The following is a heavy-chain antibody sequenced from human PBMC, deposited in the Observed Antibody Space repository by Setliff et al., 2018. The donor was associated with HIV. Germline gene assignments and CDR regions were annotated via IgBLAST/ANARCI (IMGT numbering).Heavy chain of an antibody. CDR1: GGAISSSYYY. CDR2: ISYTGKS. CDR3: ARSSLHCGGGSCYLTWFDP. D-gene: IGHD2-15*01. Sequence: SETLSLTCTVSGGAISSSYYYWGWIRQPPGKGLQWIGSISYTGKSYYNPALKRRVTVSVDTSKNQFSLKLNSVTAADTAVYYCARSSLHCGGGSCYLTWFDPWGQGTLVTVSS. J-gene: IGHJ5*02. V-gene: IGHV4-39*01.